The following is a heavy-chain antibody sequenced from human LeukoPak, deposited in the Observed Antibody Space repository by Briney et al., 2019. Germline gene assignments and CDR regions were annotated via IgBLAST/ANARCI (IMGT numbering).Heavy chain of an antibody. CDR3: ASQSPIAAAGSDYYYYYGMDV. Sequence: GGSLRLSCAASGFTFSSYAMHWVRQAPGKGLEWVAVISYDGSNKYYADSVKGRFTISRDNSKNTLYLQMNSLRAEDTAVYYCASQSPIAAAGSDYYYYYGMDVWGQGTTVTVSS. D-gene: IGHD6-13*01. J-gene: IGHJ6*02. CDR1: GFTFSSYA. CDR2: ISYDGSNK. V-gene: IGHV3-30-3*01.